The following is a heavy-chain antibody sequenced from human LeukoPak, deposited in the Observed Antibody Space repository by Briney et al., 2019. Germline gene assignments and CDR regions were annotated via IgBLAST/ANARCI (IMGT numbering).Heavy chain of an antibody. Sequence: PGGSLRLSCAASGFTFSSYSMNWVRRAPGKGLEWVSYISSSSSTIYYADSVKGRFTISRDNAKNSLYLQMNSLRAEDTAVYYCARDFSLWELSYWGQGTLVTVSS. V-gene: IGHV3-48*01. J-gene: IGHJ4*02. CDR1: GFTFSSYS. D-gene: IGHD1-26*01. CDR2: ISSSSSTI. CDR3: ARDFSLWELSY.